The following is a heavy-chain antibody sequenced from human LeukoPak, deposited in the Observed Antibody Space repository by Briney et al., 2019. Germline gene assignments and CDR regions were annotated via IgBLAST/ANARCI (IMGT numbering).Heavy chain of an antibody. Sequence: PGGSLRLSCTASGFTFGDYAMSWVRQAPGKGLEWVGFIRSKAYGGTTEYAASVKGRFTISRDDSKSIAYLQMNSLKTEDTAVYYCTRDLLSGYDSSGYYYDYWGQGTLVTVSS. V-gene: IGHV3-49*04. CDR3: TRDLLSGYDSSGYYYDY. J-gene: IGHJ4*02. CDR2: IRSKAYGGTT. D-gene: IGHD3-22*01. CDR1: GFTFGDYA.